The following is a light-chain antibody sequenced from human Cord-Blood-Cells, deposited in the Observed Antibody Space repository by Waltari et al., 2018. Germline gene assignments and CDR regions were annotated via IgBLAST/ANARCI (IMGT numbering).Light chain of an antibody. V-gene: IGLV2-23*02. CDR1: SSERRSDDL. CDR2: ELS. J-gene: IGLJ2*01. Sequence: HSARSHHASVSGSPGQSTTISCTCTSSERRSDDLVPWYHQHPGTAPKLVIYELSNPRSGVSNCFSGSESGNTVSLTISGLQAEDEADYYCCSYAGSSSLVFGGGTKLTVL. CDR3: CSYAGSSSLV.